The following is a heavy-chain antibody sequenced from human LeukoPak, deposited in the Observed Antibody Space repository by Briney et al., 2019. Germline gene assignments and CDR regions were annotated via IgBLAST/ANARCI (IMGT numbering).Heavy chain of an antibody. CDR2: ISGSGGST. Sequence: GGSLRLSCAASGFTVSSNYMSWVLQARGKGLEWVSAISGSGGSTYYTDSVKGRFTISRDNSRNTLYLQMNSLRAEDTAVYYCAKGPAFATVSYFDYWGQGTLVTVSS. CDR3: AKGPAFATVSYFDY. J-gene: IGHJ4*02. D-gene: IGHD4-17*01. CDR1: GFTVSSNY. V-gene: IGHV3-23*01.